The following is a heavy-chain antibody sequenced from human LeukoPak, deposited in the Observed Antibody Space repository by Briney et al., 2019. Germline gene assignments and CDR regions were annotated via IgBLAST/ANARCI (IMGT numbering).Heavy chain of an antibody. Sequence: PGGSLRLSCAASGFTFSSYAMSWVHQAPGKGLEWVSAISGSGGSTYYADSVKGRFTISRDNSKNTLYLQMNSLRAEDTAVYYCAKESAGYSSSWYYFDYWGQGTLVTVSS. J-gene: IGHJ4*02. D-gene: IGHD6-13*01. CDR3: AKESAGYSSSWYYFDY. V-gene: IGHV3-23*01. CDR2: ISGSGGST. CDR1: GFTFSSYA.